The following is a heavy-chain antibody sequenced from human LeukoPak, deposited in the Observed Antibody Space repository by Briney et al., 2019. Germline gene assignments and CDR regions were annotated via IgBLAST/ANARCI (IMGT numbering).Heavy chain of an antibody. V-gene: IGHV3-74*01. CDR1: GFTFSSYW. CDR3: ARDPFIAVGDNYYYYYGMDV. D-gene: IGHD6-19*01. J-gene: IGHJ6*02. Sequence: PGGSLRLSCAASGFTFSSYWMHWVRQAPGKGLVWISRVNSDGSSTSYADSVKGRFTISRDNAKNTLYLQMNSLRAEDTAVYYCARDPFIAVGDNYYYYYGMDVWGQGTTVTVSS. CDR2: VNSDGSST.